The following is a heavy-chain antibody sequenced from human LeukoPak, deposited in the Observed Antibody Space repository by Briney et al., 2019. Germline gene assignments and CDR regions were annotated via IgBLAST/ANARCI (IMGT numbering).Heavy chain of an antibody. CDR2: IKSKTDGGTT. CDR1: GFTFSNAW. J-gene: IGHJ4*02. D-gene: IGHD3-10*01. Sequence: PGGSLRLSCAASGFTFSNAWMGWVRQAPGKGLEWVGRIKSKTDGGTTDYAAPVKGRFTISREDSKNTLYLQINSQKTEHTAVYYSTTEVYITMVRGVIITYTDYWGQGTLVTVSS. CDR3: TTEVYITMVRGVIITYTDY. V-gene: IGHV3-15*01.